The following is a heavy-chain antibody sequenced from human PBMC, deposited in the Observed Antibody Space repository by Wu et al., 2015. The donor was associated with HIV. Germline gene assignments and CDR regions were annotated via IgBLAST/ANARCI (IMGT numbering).Heavy chain of an antibody. Sequence: QVQLVQSGAEVKKPAASVKVSCKASGYTFNSYYIHWVRQAPGQGLEWIGIINPSGGSTTYAQKFQGRVTMTMDTSTGTVYMDLSSLRSEDTAIYYCAGGSFCGRDCYSYCDSWGQGTLVAVSS. V-gene: IGHV1-46*02. J-gene: IGHJ4*02. CDR3: AGGSFCGRDCYSYCDS. CDR2: INPSGGST. CDR1: GYTFNSYY. D-gene: IGHD2-21*01.